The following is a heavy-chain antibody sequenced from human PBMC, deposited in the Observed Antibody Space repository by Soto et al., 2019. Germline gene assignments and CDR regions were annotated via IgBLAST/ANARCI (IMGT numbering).Heavy chain of an antibody. CDR1: GGIFSSYT. CDR3: ARTGVGYCSGGSCYAGAFDI. V-gene: IGHV1-69*02. J-gene: IGHJ3*02. Sequence: GASVKVSCKASGGIFSSYTISWVRQAPGQRIEWMRRIIPILGIANYAQKFQGRVTITADKSTSTAYMELSSLRSEDTAVYYCARTGVGYCSGGSCYAGAFDIWGQGTMVTVSS. D-gene: IGHD2-15*01. CDR2: IIPILGIA.